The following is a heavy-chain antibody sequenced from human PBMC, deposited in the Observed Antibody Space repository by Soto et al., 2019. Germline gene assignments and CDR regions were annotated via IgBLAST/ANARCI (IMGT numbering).Heavy chain of an antibody. Sequence: PGVSLSLSCAASGFTFSSYGMHWVRQAPGKGLEWVAVISYDGSNKYYADSVKGRFTISRDNSKNTLYLQMNSLRAEDTAVYYCAKDLYPIFGVVTPPSWFDPWGQGTLVTVSS. J-gene: IGHJ5*02. CDR3: AKDLYPIFGVVTPPSWFDP. CDR1: GFTFSSYG. CDR2: ISYDGSNK. V-gene: IGHV3-30*18. D-gene: IGHD3-3*01.